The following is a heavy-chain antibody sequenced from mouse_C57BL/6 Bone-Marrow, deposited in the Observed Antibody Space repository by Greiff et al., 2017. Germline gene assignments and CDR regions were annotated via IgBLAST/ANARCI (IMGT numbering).Heavy chain of an antibody. D-gene: IGHD2-10*01. Sequence: QVQLKQSGPGLVQPSQSLSITCTVSGFSLTSYGVHWVRQSPGKGLEWLGVIWNGGSTDYNAAFISRLSISKDNSKNTVFFKMNSLQADDTAIYYCARPLLQSYAMDYCGQGTSFTVSS. V-gene: IGHV2-2*01. CDR1: GFSLTSYG. CDR2: IWNGGST. J-gene: IGHJ4*01. CDR3: ARPLLQSYAMDY.